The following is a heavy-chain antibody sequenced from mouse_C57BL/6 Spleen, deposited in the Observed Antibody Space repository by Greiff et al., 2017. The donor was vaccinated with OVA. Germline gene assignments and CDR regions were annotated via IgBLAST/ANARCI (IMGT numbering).Heavy chain of an antibody. CDR2: IDPETGGT. V-gene: IGHV1-15*01. D-gene: IGHD2-3*01. J-gene: IGHJ3*01. CDR1: GYTFTDYE. CDR3: TRGGYYEGWFAY. Sequence: VQLVESGAELVRPGASVTLSCKASGYTFTDYEMHWVKQTPVHGLEWIGAIDPETGGTAYNQKFKGKAILTADKSSSTAYMELRRLTSEDSAGYYCTRGGYYEGWFAYWGQGTLVTVSA.